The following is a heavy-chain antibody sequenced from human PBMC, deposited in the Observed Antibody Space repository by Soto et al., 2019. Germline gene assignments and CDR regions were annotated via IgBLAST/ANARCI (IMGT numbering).Heavy chain of an antibody. CDR3: TRALKGIWFGELLVPPYYYGMDV. D-gene: IGHD3-10*01. V-gene: IGHV1-18*01. J-gene: IGHJ6*02. CDR2: ISAYNGNT. CDR1: GYTFTSYG. Sequence: ASVKVSCKASGYTFTSYGISWVRQAPRQGLEWMGWISAYNGNTNYAQKLQGRVTMTTDTSTSTAYMELRSLRSDDTAVYYCTRALKGIWFGELLVPPYYYGMDVWGQGTTVTVSS.